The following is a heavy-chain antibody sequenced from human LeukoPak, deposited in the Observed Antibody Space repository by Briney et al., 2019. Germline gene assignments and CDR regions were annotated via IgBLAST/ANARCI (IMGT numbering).Heavy chain of an antibody. V-gene: IGHV4-34*01. Sequence: SETLSLTCAVYGGSFSGYYWSWIRQPPGKGLVWIGEINHSGSTNYSPSLKSRVTISVDTSKNQFSLKLSSVTAGDTAVYCCPRGGYSGYDYWFDPWGQETLVTVSS. J-gene: IGHJ5*02. CDR2: INHSGST. D-gene: IGHD5-12*01. CDR1: GGSFSGYY. CDR3: PRGGYSGYDYWFDP.